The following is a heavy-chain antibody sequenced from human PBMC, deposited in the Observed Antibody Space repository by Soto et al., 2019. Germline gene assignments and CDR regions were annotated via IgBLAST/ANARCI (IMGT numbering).Heavy chain of an antibody. V-gene: IGHV3-9*01. CDR3: AKGPEQLVHGVFDY. CDR1: GFTFEDYG. CDR2: ISWNGGGI. Sequence: EVQLVESGGGLVQPGRSLRLSCSTSGFTFEDYGMHWVRQAPGKGLEWVSGISWNGGGIGYADSVKGRFTISRDNAKNSLYLQMNSLRAEDTAVYYCAKGPEQLVHGVFDYWGQGTLVTVFS. D-gene: IGHD6-6*01. J-gene: IGHJ4*02.